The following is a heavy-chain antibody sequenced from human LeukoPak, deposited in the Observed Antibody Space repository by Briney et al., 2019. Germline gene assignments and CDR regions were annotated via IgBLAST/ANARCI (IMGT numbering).Heavy chain of an antibody. D-gene: IGHD3-3*01. CDR1: GVSISSYY. Sequence: SETLSLTCTVSGVSISSYYWSWIRQPAGKGLEWIGLIHTSGSTYYNPSLKSRVTMSVDTSKNQFSLRLSSVTAADTAVYYCARNEYYDSWSGYLGYFDYWGQGTLVTVSS. V-gene: IGHV4-4*07. J-gene: IGHJ4*02. CDR3: ARNEYYDSWSGYLGYFDY. CDR2: IHTSGST.